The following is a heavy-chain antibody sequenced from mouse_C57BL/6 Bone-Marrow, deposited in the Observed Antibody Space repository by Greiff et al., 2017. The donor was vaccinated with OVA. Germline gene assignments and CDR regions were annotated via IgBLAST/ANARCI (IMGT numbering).Heavy chain of an antibody. CDR2: ISDGGSYT. D-gene: IGHD1-1*01. CDR1: GFTFSSYA. V-gene: IGHV5-4*01. J-gene: IGHJ4*01. CDR3: ARDLSGSSVYAMDY. Sequence: EVKLMESGGGLVKPGGSLKLSCAASGFTFSSYAMSWVRQTPEKRLEWVATISDGGSYTYYPDNVKGRFTISRDNAKNNLYLQMSHLKSEDTAMYYCARDLSGSSVYAMDYWGQGTSVTVSS.